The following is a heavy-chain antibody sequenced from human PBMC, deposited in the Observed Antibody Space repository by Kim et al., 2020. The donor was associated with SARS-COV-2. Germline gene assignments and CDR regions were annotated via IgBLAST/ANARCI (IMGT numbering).Heavy chain of an antibody. CDR3: ARGYSYGPYDY. J-gene: IGHJ4*02. CDR1: GYTFRNYD. D-gene: IGHD5-18*01. Sequence: ASVKVSCKASGYTFRNYDISWVQQATGQGLEWMGRMNPYNGNTDYAQNFQGRVTMTRNTSISTAYMEVSSLRSEDTAVYYCARGYSYGPYDYWGQGILVTVSS. V-gene: IGHV1-8*01. CDR2: MNPYNGNT.